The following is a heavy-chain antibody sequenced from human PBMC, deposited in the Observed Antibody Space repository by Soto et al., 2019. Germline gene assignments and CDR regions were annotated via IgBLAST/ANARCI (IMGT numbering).Heavy chain of an antibody. Sequence: GASVKVSCKASGGTFSSYAISWVRQAPGQGFEWMGWISPYKGNTNYAQKLQGRVTMTTDTSTSTAYMELRSLRSDDTAIYYRARDLDGSGSYYTDYWGQGTLVTVSS. CDR2: ISPYKGNT. CDR3: ARDLDGSGSYYTDY. CDR1: GGTFSSYA. D-gene: IGHD3-10*01. V-gene: IGHV1-18*01. J-gene: IGHJ4*02.